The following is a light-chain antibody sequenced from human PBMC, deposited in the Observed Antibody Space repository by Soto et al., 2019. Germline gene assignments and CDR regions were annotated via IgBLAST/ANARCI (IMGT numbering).Light chain of an antibody. CDR2: EVS. CDR1: SSDVGNYNL. J-gene: IGLJ7*01. CDR3: CSYAGSSSAV. V-gene: IGLV2-23*02. Sequence: QSALAQPASVSGSPGQSITISCTGTSSDVGNYNLVSWYQQYPGKAPKLMIYEVSKRPSRVSNRFSGSKSGNTASLTISGLQAEDEADYYCCSYAGSSSAVFGGGTQLTVL.